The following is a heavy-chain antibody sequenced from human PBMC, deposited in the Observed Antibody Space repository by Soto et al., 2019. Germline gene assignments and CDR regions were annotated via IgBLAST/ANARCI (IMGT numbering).Heavy chain of an antibody. J-gene: IGHJ4*02. Sequence: ASVKVSCKAFGYTFNSHGISWVRQAPGQGLEWMGWINSYNGHTKYAQKLQGRVTMTTDTSASTAYLELRSLRSDDTAVYYCARWRRHDDSREDRDYWGQGTMGTVSA. CDR3: ARWRRHDDSREDRDY. CDR1: GYTFNSHG. V-gene: IGHV1-18*04. CDR2: INSYNGHT. D-gene: IGHD3-22*01.